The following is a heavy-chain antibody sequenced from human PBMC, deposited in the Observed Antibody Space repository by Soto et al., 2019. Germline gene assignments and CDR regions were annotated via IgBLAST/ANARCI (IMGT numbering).Heavy chain of an antibody. V-gene: IGHV4-30-4*01. CDR2: TSFSGYT. CDR3: VRGGNPYHYATSGPGTFDK. CDR1: GDSVSGGDSY. D-gene: IGHD3-22*01. J-gene: IGHJ4*02. Sequence: QVQLQESGPGLVKPSQTLSLTCTVSGDSVSGGDSYWSWIRQPPGKALEWIGYTSFSGYTSYSPSLKGRVNISVDMSKSQFSLRLTSVTAADTAIYYCVRGGNPYHYATSGPGTFDKWGQGTLVSVSS.